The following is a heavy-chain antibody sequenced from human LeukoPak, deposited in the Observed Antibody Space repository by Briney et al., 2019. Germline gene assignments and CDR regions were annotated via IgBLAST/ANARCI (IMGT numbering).Heavy chain of an antibody. J-gene: IGHJ3*02. D-gene: IGHD4-23*01. Sequence: SETLSLTCTVSGGSISSGDYYWSWIRQPPGKGLERIGYIYYSGSTYYNPPLQSRLTISVDTSKNQFSLKLSSVTAADTAVYYCARGTVVTDAFDIWGQGTMVTVSS. CDR1: GGSISSGDYY. CDR3: ARGTVVTDAFDI. V-gene: IGHV4-30-4*01. CDR2: IYYSGST.